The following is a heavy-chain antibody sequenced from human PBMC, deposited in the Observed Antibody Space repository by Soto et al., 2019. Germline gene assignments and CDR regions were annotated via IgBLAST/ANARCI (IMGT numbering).Heavy chain of an antibody. CDR3: YGMDV. J-gene: IGHJ6*02. V-gene: IGHV1-69*12. CDR2: IIPIFGTV. Sequence: QVQLLQSGAAVKKPGSSVRVSCEASGGSFRTYSISWVRQAPGQGLEWMGEIIPIFGTVNYAQKFQGRVTITADEPTTTVYMDLRSLRSEDTAVYYYYGMDVWGQGTTVTVSS. CDR1: GGSFRTYS.